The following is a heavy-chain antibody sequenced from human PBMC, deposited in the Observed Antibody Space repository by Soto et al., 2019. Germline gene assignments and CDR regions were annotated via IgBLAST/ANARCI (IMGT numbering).Heavy chain of an antibody. CDR1: GGTFSSYA. CDR2: IIPIFGTA. Sequence: QVQLVQSGAEVKKPGSSVKVSCKASGGTFSSYAISWVRQAPGQGLEWMGGIIPIFGTANYAQKFQGRVTITADKATSTAYMELSSLRSEDTAVYYCARSELGTVAGVRYYFDYWCQGTLVTVSS. V-gene: IGHV1-69*06. CDR3: ARSELGTVAGVRYYFDY. D-gene: IGHD6-19*01. J-gene: IGHJ4*02.